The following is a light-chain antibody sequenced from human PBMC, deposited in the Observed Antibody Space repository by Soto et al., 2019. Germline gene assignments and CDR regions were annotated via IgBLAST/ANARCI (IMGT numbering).Light chain of an antibody. J-gene: IGLJ1*01. CDR1: SSNIGSNY. CDR2: RNN. Sequence: QSVLTQPPSASGTPGQRVTISCSGSSSNIGSNYVYWYQQLPGTAPKLLIYRNNQRPSGVPDRFSGSKSGTSASLAISGLRSEDEADYYCAAWDDSLSGYVFGTGPKVPVL. CDR3: AAWDDSLSGYV. V-gene: IGLV1-47*01.